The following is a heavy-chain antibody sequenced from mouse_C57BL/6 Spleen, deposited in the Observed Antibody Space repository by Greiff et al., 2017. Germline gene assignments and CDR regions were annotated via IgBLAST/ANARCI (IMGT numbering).Heavy chain of an antibody. CDR1: GYTFTTYP. J-gene: IGHJ4*01. V-gene: IGHV1-47*01. Sequence: QVQLQQSGAELVKPGASVKMSCKASGYTFTTYPIEWMQQTHGKSLEWIGNFHPYTDDTKYNEKFKGKATLTVEKSSSTVYLERRRLTSDDSAVYYCARWRDYAMDYWGQGTSVTVSS. CDR3: ARWRDYAMDY. CDR2: FHPYTDDT.